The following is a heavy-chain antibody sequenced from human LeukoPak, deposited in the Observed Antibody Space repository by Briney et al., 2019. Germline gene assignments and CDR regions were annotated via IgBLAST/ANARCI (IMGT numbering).Heavy chain of an antibody. V-gene: IGHV1-2*04. CDR1: GYTFTGYY. J-gene: IGHJ5*02. CDR3: AGGAGIAVAGTGIYDWFDP. CDR2: INPNSGGT. Sequence: ASVKVSCKASGYTFTGYYMHWVRQAPGQGLEWMGWINPNSGGTNYAQKFQGWVTMTRDTSISTAYMELSRLRSDDTAVYYCAGGAGIAVAGTGIYDWFDPWGQGTLVTVSS. D-gene: IGHD6-19*01.